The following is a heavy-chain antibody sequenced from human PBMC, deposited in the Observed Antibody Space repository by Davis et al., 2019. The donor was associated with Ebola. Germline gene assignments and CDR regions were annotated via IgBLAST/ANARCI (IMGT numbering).Heavy chain of an antibody. CDR2: ISSGGGAP. Sequence: GESLKISCAASGFTFSTYAMGWVRQAPGKGLEWVSDISSGGGAPYYADSVKGRFTTFRDNPKNTLYLQMNSLRAEDTAVYYCASQTAMVTRYYGMDVWGKGTTVTVSS. J-gene: IGHJ6*04. D-gene: IGHD5-18*01. CDR1: GFTFSTYA. V-gene: IGHV3-23*01. CDR3: ASQTAMVTRYYGMDV.